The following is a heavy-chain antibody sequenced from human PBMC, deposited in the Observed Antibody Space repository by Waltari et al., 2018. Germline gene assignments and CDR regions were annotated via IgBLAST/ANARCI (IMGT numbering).Heavy chain of an antibody. J-gene: IGHJ3*02. CDR3: ATDQWRGNAFDI. V-gene: IGHV1-24*01. D-gene: IGHD3-16*01. Sequence: QVQLVQSGAEVKKPGASVSVSCKVSGYTLTELSMHWVRQAPGKGLEWMGGFDPEEGETIYAQKFQGRVTMTEDTSTDTAYMELSSLRAEDTAVYYCATDQWRGNAFDIWGQGTMVTVSS. CDR2: FDPEEGET. CDR1: GYTLTELS.